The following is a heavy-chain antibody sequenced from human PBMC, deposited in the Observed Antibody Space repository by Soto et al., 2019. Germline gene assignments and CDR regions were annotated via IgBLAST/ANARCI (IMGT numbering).Heavy chain of an antibody. CDR1: GYTFTTYP. Sequence: ASVKVSCKASGYTFTTYPIHWVRLAPGQGLEWMGWINPDNGNRGYSQKFQGRITVTRDTSASTAYMELSSLRSEDTAVYYCASTALSGIAAAELTLHPIDYWGQGTLVTVSS. J-gene: IGHJ4*02. CDR2: INPDNGNR. V-gene: IGHV1-3*01. CDR3: ASTALSGIAAAELTLHPIDY. D-gene: IGHD6-13*01.